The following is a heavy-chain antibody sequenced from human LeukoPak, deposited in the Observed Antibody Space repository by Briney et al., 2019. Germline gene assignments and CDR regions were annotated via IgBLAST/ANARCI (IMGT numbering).Heavy chain of an antibody. CDR2: IYYSGST. D-gene: IGHD6-19*01. Sequence: SETLSLTCTVSGGSISSYYWSWIRQPPGKGLEWIGYIYYSGSTNYNPSLKSRVTISVDTSKNQFSLKLSSVTAAGTAVYYCARVGVIAVAGGGWFDPWGQGTLVTVSS. J-gene: IGHJ5*02. CDR1: GGSISSYY. CDR3: ARVGVIAVAGGGWFDP. V-gene: IGHV4-59*01.